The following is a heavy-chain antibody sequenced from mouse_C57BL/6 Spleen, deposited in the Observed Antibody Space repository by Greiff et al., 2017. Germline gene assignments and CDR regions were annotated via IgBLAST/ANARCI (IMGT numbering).Heavy chain of an antibody. Sequence: EVMLVESEGGLVQPGSSMKLSCTASGFTFSDYYMAWVRQVPEKGLEWVANINYDGSSTYYLDSLKSRFIISRDNAKNILYLQMSSLKSEDTATYYCARVPDWYFDGWGTGTTVTVSS. V-gene: IGHV5-16*01. J-gene: IGHJ1*03. CDR1: GFTFSDYY. CDR3: ARVPDWYFDG. CDR2: INYDGSST.